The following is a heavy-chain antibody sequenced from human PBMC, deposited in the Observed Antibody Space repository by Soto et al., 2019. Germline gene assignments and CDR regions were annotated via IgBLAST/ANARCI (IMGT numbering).Heavy chain of an antibody. CDR3: ARGTTGTNYYYMDV. V-gene: IGHV1-2*04. D-gene: IGHD1-1*01. J-gene: IGHJ6*03. CDR1: GYTFTGYY. Sequence: GASVKVSCKASGYTFTGYYMHWVRQAPGQGLEWMGWINPNSGGTNYAKIFQGLVIMTRDTFIRTAYMVLSRLSSDDTVVYYCARGTTGTNYYYMDVWGKGTTVTVSS. CDR2: INPNSGGT.